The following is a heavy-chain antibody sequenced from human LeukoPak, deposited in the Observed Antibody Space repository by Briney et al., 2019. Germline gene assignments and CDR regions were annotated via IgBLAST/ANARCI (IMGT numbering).Heavy chain of an antibody. CDR1: GFAFKTYA. Sequence: GRSLRLSCAASGFAFKTYAMHWVRQAPGQGLEWVALIWHDGSHKFYSNSVRGQFTISRDNSKNTVSLQMNNLRPEDTAVYYCAREIFGSGSYPHFWGQGTLVTVSS. V-gene: IGHV3-33*01. D-gene: IGHD3-10*01. CDR2: IWHDGSHK. CDR3: AREIFGSGSYPHF. J-gene: IGHJ4*02.